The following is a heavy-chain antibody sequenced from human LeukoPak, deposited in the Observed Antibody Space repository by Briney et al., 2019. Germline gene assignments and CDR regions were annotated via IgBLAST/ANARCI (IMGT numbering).Heavy chain of an antibody. D-gene: IGHD1-26*01. Sequence: VASVKVSCKASGYTFTSYDINWVRQATGQGLEWMGWMNPNSGNTGYAQKFQGRVTMTRNTSISTAYMELSSLRSDDTAVYYCARGGSLKPGYFDYWGQGTLVTVSS. CDR2: MNPNSGNT. V-gene: IGHV1-8*01. J-gene: IGHJ4*02. CDR3: ARGGSLKPGYFDY. CDR1: GYTFTSYD.